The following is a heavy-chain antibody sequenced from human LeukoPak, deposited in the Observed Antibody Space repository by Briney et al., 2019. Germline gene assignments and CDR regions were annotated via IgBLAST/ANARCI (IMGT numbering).Heavy chain of an antibody. CDR3: ARGGYSSGWYPFDF. CDR2: IYSGGST. Sequence: GGSLRLSCAASGFTVSSNYMSWVRQAPGKGLEWVSIIYSGGSTYYADSVKGRFTISRDNSKNTLFLQMNSLRAEDTAVYYCARGGYSSGWYPFDFWGQGTLVTVSS. J-gene: IGHJ4*02. V-gene: IGHV3-53*01. CDR1: GFTVSSNY. D-gene: IGHD6-19*01.